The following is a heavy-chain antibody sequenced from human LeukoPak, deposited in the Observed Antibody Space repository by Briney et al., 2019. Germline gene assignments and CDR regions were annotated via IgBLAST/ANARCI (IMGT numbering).Heavy chain of an antibody. CDR2: INSDGSST. CDR3: ARGPSGWGSLDS. Sequence: GVSLRLSCAASGFTLSSYWMHWVRQAPGKGLVWVSRINSDGSSTNYADSVKGRFTISRDNAKNTLYLQVKSLRAEDTAVYYCARGPSGWGSLDSWGQGTLVTVSS. D-gene: IGHD7-27*01. J-gene: IGHJ4*02. CDR1: GFTLSSYW. V-gene: IGHV3-74*01.